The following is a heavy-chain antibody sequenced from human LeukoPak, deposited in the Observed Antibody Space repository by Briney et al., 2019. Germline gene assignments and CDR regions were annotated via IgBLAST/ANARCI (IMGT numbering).Heavy chain of an antibody. CDR1: GFPFSDSA. D-gene: IGHD4-23*01. Sequence: GGSLRLSCAASGFPFSDSALHWVRQASGKGLEWVGRIRSKPNNYATAYASSVKGRFTISRDDSKNTAYLQMNGLKTDDTAVYFCTRVPDYAGDFDYWGQGTLVTVSS. J-gene: IGHJ4*02. V-gene: IGHV3-73*01. CDR2: IRSKPNNYAT. CDR3: TRVPDYAGDFDY.